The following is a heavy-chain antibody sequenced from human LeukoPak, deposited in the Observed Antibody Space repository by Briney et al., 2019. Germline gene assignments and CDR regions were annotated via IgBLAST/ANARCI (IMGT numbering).Heavy chain of an antibody. CDR3: ARRGYSSGWFGYYYYYMDV. D-gene: IGHD6-19*01. V-gene: IGHV1-8*03. CDR2: MNPNSGNT. CDR1: GYTFTSYD. Sequence: ASVKVSCKASGYTFTSYDINWVRQATGQGLEWMGWMNPNSGNTGYAQKLQGRVTITRNTSISTAYMELGSLRSEDTAVYYCARRGYSSGWFGYYYYYMDVWGKGTTVTVSS. J-gene: IGHJ6*03.